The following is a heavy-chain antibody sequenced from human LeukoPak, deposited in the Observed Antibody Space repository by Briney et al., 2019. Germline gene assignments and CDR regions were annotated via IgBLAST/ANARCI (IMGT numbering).Heavy chain of an antibody. V-gene: IGHV3-7*01. CDR1: GFTFSSYK. J-gene: IGHJ4*02. CDR2: IKQDGSEK. CDR3: ASLDVDTAMVTRDY. D-gene: IGHD5-18*01. Sequence: GGSLRLSCAASGFTFSSYKMSWVRQAPGKGLEWVANIKQDGSEKYYVDSVKGRFTISRDNANKSLYLQMHSLRAENTAVYYCASLDVDTAMVTRDYWGQGTLVTVSS.